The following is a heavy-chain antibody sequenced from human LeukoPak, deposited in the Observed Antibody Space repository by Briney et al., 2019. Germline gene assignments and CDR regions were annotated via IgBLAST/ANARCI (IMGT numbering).Heavy chain of an antibody. CDR2: ISAYNGNT. J-gene: IGHJ4*02. D-gene: IGHD6-13*01. Sequence: ASVKVSCKAFGYTFISYGISWVRQAPGQGLEWMGWISAYNGNTKYAQKLQGRVTMTTDTSTSTAYMEVRSLRSDDTAVYYCARDSREIAAACDYWGQGTLVTVSS. V-gene: IGHV1-18*01. CDR1: GYTFISYG. CDR3: ARDSREIAAACDY.